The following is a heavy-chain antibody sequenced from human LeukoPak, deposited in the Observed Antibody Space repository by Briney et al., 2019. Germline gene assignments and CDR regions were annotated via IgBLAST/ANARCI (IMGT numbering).Heavy chain of an antibody. CDR2: ISSSSSYI. D-gene: IGHD2-15*01. CDR1: GFTFSSYS. CDR3: AREEVVVVAAPSGYYYYYYYMDV. J-gene: IGHJ6*03. Sequence: GGSLRLSCAASGFTFSSYSMNWVRQAPGKGLEWVSSISSSSSYIYYADSVKGRFTISRDNAKNSLYLQMNSLRAEDTAVYYCAREEVVVVAAPSGYYYYYYYMDVWGKGTTVTVSS. V-gene: IGHV3-21*01.